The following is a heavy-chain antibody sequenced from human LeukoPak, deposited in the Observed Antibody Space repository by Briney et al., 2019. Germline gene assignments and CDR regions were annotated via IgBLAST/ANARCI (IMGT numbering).Heavy chain of an antibody. Sequence: GASVKVSCKASGGTFSSYAISWVRQAPGQGLEWMGWMSPNSGNTGYAQKFQGRVTITRNTSISTAYMELSSLRSEDTAVYYCARAITMVRGVGGGYWGQGTLVTVSS. V-gene: IGHV1-8*03. D-gene: IGHD3-10*01. CDR3: ARAITMVRGVGGGY. CDR1: GGTFSSYA. CDR2: MSPNSGNT. J-gene: IGHJ4*02.